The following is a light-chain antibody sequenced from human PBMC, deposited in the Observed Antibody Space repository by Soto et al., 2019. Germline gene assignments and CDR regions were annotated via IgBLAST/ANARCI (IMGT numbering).Light chain of an antibody. CDR3: STYISRSRV. CDR1: SSDVGGYNY. V-gene: IGLV2-14*01. J-gene: IGLJ1*01. CDR2: EVS. Sequence: QSVLTQPASVSGSPGQSITISCTGTSSDVGGYNYVSWYQQHPGKAPKLMIYEVSKRPSGVSNRFSGSKSGNTASLTISGLQAEDEADYYCSTYISRSRVFGTGTKVTVL.